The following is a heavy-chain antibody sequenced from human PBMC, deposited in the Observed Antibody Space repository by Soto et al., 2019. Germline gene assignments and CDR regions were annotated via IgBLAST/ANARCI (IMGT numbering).Heavy chain of an antibody. Sequence: QVQLVQSGAEVKKPGASVKVSCKASGYTFQTYDIIWVRQATGQWLEWMGWVTPNSGGTVYAQKFQGRVTMTRDTSISTVYMELSSLRSDDTALYYCATHQYQQLLVNWGQGTLVTVSS. D-gene: IGHD2-8*02. V-gene: IGHV1-8*02. J-gene: IGHJ4*02. CDR2: VTPNSGGT. CDR1: GYTFQTYD. CDR3: ATHQYQQLLVN.